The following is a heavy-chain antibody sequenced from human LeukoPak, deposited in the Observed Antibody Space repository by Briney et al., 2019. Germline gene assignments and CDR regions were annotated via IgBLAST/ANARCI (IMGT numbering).Heavy chain of an antibody. Sequence: SETLSLTCTVSGGSISSYYWSWIRQPPGKGLEWIGYIYYSGSTNYNPSLKGRVTISVDTSKNQFSLKLSSVTAADTAVYYCGRGGSLDWFDPWGQGTLVTVSS. CDR2: IYYSGST. CDR3: GRGGSLDWFDP. J-gene: IGHJ5*02. CDR1: GGSISSYY. D-gene: IGHD3-10*01. V-gene: IGHV4-59*01.